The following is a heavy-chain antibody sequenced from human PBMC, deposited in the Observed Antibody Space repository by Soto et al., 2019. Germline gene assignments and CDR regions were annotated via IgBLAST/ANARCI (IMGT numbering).Heavy chain of an antibody. V-gene: IGHV1-18*01. J-gene: IGHJ6*02. D-gene: IGHD5-18*01. CDR3: ASSVDTAMVYYYYYGMDV. CDR2: ISAYNGNT. Sequence: VSVKVSCKASGYTFTSYGISWVRQAPGQGLEWMGWISAYNGNTNYAQKLQGRVTMTTDTSTSTAYMELRSLRSDDTAVYYCASSVDTAMVYYYYYGMDVWGQGTTVTVSS. CDR1: GYTFTSYG.